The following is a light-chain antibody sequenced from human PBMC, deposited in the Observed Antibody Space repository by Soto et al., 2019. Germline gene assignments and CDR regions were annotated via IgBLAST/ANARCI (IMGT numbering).Light chain of an antibody. V-gene: IGKV3-11*01. CDR2: DAS. J-gene: IGKJ1*01. CDR3: LQRGNWPWT. Sequence: EIVLTQSPATLSLSPGERATLSCRTSQSIAGLLAWYQQQPGQAPRLLIYDASNRATGIPARFSGSGSGTDFTLTISSLEPEDFAVYYCLQRGNWPWTFGQAPTVEIK. CDR1: QSIAGL.